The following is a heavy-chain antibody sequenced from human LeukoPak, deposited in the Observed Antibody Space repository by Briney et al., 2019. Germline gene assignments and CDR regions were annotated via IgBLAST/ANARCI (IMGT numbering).Heavy chain of an antibody. CDR3: ARIRCGRGQDICYNH. J-gene: IGHJ5*02. D-gene: IGHD2-21*01. Sequence: SETLSLTCAVSGMSVNDYHWSWIRQSPEKGQEWIGEVSPGGYTTYNPSLKSRVIISEDTSENQLSLNVRSVTAADTALYYCARIRCGRGQDICYNHWAQGRLVTVSS. CDR1: GMSVNDYH. CDR2: VSPGGYT. V-gene: IGHV4-34*01.